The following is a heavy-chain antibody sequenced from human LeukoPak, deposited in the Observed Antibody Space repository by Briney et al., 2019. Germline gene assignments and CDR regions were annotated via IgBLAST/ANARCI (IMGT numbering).Heavy chain of an antibody. CDR1: GGSISSNY. J-gene: IGHJ4*02. Sequence: SETLSPTCTVSGGSISSNYWSWIRQPAGKGLEWIGRIYSSGSTNYNAALKSRVTMSVDSSRNQFSLKLSSVTAADTAVYYCARASSGTYYTFDCWGQGTLVTVSS. CDR3: ARASSGTYYTFDC. CDR2: IYSSGST. V-gene: IGHV4-4*07. D-gene: IGHD3-10*01.